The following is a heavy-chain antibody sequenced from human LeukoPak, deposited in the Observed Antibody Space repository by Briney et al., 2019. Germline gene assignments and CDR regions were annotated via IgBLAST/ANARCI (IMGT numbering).Heavy chain of an antibody. J-gene: IGHJ4*02. V-gene: IGHV1-2*02. CDR2: INPNSGGT. D-gene: IGHD3-16*01. CDR3: ARAPPEVMSFDY. Sequence: ASVKVSCKASGYTFTGCYMHWVRQAPGQGLEWMGWINPNSGGTNYAQKFQGRVTMTRDTSISTAYMELSRLRSDDTAVYYCARAPPEVMSFDYWGQGTLVTVSS. CDR1: GYTFTGCY.